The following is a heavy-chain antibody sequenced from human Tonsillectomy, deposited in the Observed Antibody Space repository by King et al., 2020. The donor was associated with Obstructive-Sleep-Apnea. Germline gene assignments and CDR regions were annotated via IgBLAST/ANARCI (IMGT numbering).Heavy chain of an antibody. J-gene: IGHJ4*02. V-gene: IGHV4-59*11. D-gene: IGHD3-22*01. Sequence: QLQESGPGLVKPSETLSLTCAVSGDSISSRYWSWIRQPPGKRLEWIGYVYDSGSTNYNPSLKSRVTISIDTPKNHFSLRLSSVTAADTAVYYCARGGRHYDSNGEFDYWGQGILVTVSS. CDR3: ARGGRHYDSNGEFDY. CDR2: VYDSGST. CDR1: GDSISSRY.